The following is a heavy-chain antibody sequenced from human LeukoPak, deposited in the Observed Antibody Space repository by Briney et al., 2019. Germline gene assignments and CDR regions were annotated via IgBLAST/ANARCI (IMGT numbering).Heavy chain of an antibody. Sequence: AAVKVSCKASGYTFTSYYMHWVRQAPGQGLEWMGIINPSGGSTSYAQKFQGRVTMTRDTSTSTVYMELSSLRSEDTAVYYCASTPYLTPQLDYWGQGTLVTVSS. D-gene: IGHD2-21*01. CDR1: GYTFTSYY. CDR2: INPSGGST. CDR3: ASTPYLTPQLDY. J-gene: IGHJ4*02. V-gene: IGHV1-46*01.